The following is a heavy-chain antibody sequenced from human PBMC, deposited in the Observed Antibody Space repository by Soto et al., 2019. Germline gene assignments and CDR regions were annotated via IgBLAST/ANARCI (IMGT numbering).Heavy chain of an antibody. CDR2: IHYGGST. Sequence: QLQLQESGPGLVKPSETLSLTYTVSGGSISSGIYYWAWIRQPPGKGLEWIGSIHYGGSTSYNPSLKSRVTISVDTSRNQFSLNLNSVTAADTAAYSCARLVTPSYGRDYFDYWGQGTLVTVSS. J-gene: IGHJ4*02. CDR1: GGSISSGIYY. CDR3: ARLVTPSYGRDYFDY. V-gene: IGHV4-39*01. D-gene: IGHD5-18*01.